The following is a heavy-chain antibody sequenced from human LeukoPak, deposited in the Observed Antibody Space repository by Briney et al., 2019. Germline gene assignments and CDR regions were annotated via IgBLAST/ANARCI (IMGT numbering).Heavy chain of an antibody. CDR2: IRSKTYGETT. CDR3: SRVGGAKEPYFYFMDV. Sequence: PGGSLRLSCAASGFTFSSYGMNWVRQAPGKGLEWVGSIRSKTYGETTENAVSVKGRFTISRDDSKSIAYLQMNSLKIEDTAVYYCSRVGGAKEPYFYFMDVWGKGTTVTVSS. J-gene: IGHJ6*03. CDR1: GFTFSSYG. D-gene: IGHD4/OR15-4a*01. V-gene: IGHV3-49*04.